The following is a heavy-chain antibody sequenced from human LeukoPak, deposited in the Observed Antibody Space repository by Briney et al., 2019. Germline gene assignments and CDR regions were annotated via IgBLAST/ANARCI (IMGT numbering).Heavy chain of an antibody. J-gene: IGHJ3*02. Sequence: SETLSLTCTVSGYSISSGNYWGWIRQPPGKGLEWIGTVYHGGSTSYNPSLKSRVTISVDTSRNQFSLKLTSVTAADTAVYYCARARFYYDSSGYPVDAFDIWGQGTMVTVSS. CDR3: ARARFYYDSSGYPVDAFDI. CDR1: GYSISSGNY. V-gene: IGHV4-38-2*02. CDR2: VYHGGST. D-gene: IGHD3-22*01.